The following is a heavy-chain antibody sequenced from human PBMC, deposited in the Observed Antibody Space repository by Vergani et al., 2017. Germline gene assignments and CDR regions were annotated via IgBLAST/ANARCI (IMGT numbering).Heavy chain of an antibody. J-gene: IGHJ6*02. V-gene: IGHV3-21*01. D-gene: IGHD2-8*01. CDR2: ISSSSSYI. CDR1: GFTFSSYS. CDR3: ARDCTSGGCPDNYGMDV. Sequence: EVQLVDSGGGLVKPGGSLRLSCAASGFTFSSYSMNWVRQAPGKGLEWVSSISSSSSYIYYADSVKGRFTISRDNAKNSLYLQMNSLRAEDTAVYYCARDCTSGGCPDNYGMDVWGQGATVTVSS.